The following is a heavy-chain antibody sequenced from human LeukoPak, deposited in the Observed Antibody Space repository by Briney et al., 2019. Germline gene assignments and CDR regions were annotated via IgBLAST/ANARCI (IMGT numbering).Heavy chain of an antibody. CDR3: ASCSSTSCYADYYYYMDV. Sequence: SQTLSLTCTVSGGSISSGSYYWSWIRQTAGKGLPWIGRFYTSGGTNYNHSLKSRVTISVDTSKTHFSLKLISMTAADTAVYSCASCSSTSCYADYYYYMDVWGKGTTVTISS. J-gene: IGHJ6*03. D-gene: IGHD2-2*01. CDR2: FYTSGGT. CDR1: GGSISSGSYY. V-gene: IGHV4-61*02.